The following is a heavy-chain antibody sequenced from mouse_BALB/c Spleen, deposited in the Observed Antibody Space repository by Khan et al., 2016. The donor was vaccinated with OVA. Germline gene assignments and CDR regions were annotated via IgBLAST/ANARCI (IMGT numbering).Heavy chain of an antibody. CDR3: ARDYCVVFAY. Sequence: VQLQQPGAELVKPGASVKLSCTASGFNIKDTYMHWVKQRPEQGLEWIGRIDPANGYTKYDPKFQGKSTITADTSSKPAYLQISSLRSEDTAVCYFARDYCVVFAYWGQGTLVTVSA. J-gene: IGHJ3*01. D-gene: IGHD1-1*01. CDR2: IDPANGYT. V-gene: IGHV14-3*02. CDR1: GFNIKDTY.